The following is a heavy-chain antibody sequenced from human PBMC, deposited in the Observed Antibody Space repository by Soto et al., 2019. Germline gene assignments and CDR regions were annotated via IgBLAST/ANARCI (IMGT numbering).Heavy chain of an antibody. Sequence: ASLKVSCKASGYTFTSYYMHWVRQAPGQGLEWMGIINPSGGSTSYAQNFQGRVTMTRDTSTSTVYMELSSLRSEDTPVYYCTRSGSYYGGMFNGFDIWGQGTMVPV. CDR3: TRSGSYYGGMFNGFDI. CDR1: GYTFTSYY. V-gene: IGHV1-46*01. D-gene: IGHD1-26*01. J-gene: IGHJ3*02. CDR2: INPSGGST.